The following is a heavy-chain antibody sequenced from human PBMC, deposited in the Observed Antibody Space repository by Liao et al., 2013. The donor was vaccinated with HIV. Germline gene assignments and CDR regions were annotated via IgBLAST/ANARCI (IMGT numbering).Heavy chain of an antibody. CDR2: IYTGMSTTGTT. CDR3: ARAKWGMTFDY. CDR1: GGSIISTSFY. Sequence: QLQLQESGPGLVKPSETLSLTCNVSGGSIISTSFYWGWIRQPPGKGLEWIGHIYTGMSTTGTTNYNPSLKSRVSISADTSSNHVSLKLTSVTAADTAVYYCARAKWGMTFDYWGQGAWHRLL. D-gene: IGHD7-27*01. J-gene: IGHJ4*02. V-gene: IGHV4-61*05.